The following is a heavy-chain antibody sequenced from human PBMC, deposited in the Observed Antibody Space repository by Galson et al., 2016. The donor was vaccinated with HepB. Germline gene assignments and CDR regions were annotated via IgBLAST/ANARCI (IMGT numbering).Heavy chain of an antibody. V-gene: IGHV4-34*01. J-gene: IGHJ4*02. Sequence: SETLSLTCAVYGGSLSGNYWSWIRQPPGKGLEWIGEINHSGSTNYNPSLKSRVTISVDTSKNRFSLKLSSVTAADTAVYYCAGVGYCTNGVCFRDYWGQGTLVTVSS. D-gene: IGHD2-8*01. CDR3: AGVGYCTNGVCFRDY. CDR2: INHSGST. CDR1: GGSLSGNY.